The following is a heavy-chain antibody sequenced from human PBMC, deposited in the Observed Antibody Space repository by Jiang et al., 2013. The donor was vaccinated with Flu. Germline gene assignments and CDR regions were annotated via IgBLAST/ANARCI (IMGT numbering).Heavy chain of an antibody. CDR1: GFTFSGYW. D-gene: IGHD1-26*01. CDR3: ARHQVLVSRMKXDLSRYFDY. V-gene: IGHV3-7*03. CDR2: IRQDGITK. J-gene: IGHJ4*02. Sequence: VQLVESGGGLVQPGGSLRLSCAASGFTFSGYWMTWVRQAPGKGLEWVANIRQDGITKYYVDSVKGRFTVSRDNPNKSLFLQMNSLRTEDTAVYYCARHQVLVSRMKXDLSRYFDYVGPG.